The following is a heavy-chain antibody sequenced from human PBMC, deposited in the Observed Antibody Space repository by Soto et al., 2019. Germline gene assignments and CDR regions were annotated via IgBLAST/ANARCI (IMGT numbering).Heavy chain of an antibody. CDR2: ISGSGGST. CDR1: VFTFSSYA. CDR3: AKWTVIAKAGALNY. D-gene: IGHD6-13*01. Sequence: GVLRLSCASSVFTFSSYAMSCVRQAPGKWLEWVSAISGSGGSTYYADSVKGRFTISRDNSKNTLYLQMNSLRAEDTAVYYCAKWTVIAKAGALNYWSQGRWVTVCS. J-gene: IGHJ4*02. V-gene: IGHV3-23*01.